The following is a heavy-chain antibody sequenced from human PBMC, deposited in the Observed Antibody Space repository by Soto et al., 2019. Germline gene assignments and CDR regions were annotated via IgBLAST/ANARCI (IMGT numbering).Heavy chain of an antibody. V-gene: IGHV4-34*01. CDR3: ARFGDRNDY. D-gene: IGHD3-10*01. CDR1: GGCFSGYY. CDR2: INHSGST. Sequence: QVQLQQWGAGLLKPSETLSLTCAVYGGCFSGYYWSWIRQPPGKGLEWIGEINHSGSTNYNPSLKSRVTISVDTSKNQFSLKLSSVTAAYTAVYYCARFGDRNDYWGQGTLVTASS. J-gene: IGHJ4*02.